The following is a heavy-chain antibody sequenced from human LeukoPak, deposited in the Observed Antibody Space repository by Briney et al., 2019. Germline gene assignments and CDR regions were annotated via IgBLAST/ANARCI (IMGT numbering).Heavy chain of an antibody. D-gene: IGHD6-13*01. Sequence: GRSSRLSCAASGFTFSDYAMHWVRQAPGKGLEWVASISYDGVNKYYADSVKGRFTISRDNSNNTLYLQVNGLRAEDTAVYYCAKAWASSRDFDYWGQGTLVTVSS. J-gene: IGHJ4*02. CDR3: AKAWASSRDFDY. CDR1: GFTFSDYA. CDR2: ISYDGVNK. V-gene: IGHV3-30-3*01.